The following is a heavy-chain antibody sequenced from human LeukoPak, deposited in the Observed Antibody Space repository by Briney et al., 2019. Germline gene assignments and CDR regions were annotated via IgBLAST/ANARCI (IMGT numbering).Heavy chain of an antibody. CDR3: AKTRKLGASIKMIRGIMASRYNWFDP. J-gene: IGHJ5*02. V-gene: IGHV3-23*01. CDR2: ISGSGGST. Sequence: GGSLRLSCAASGFTFSSYGMTWVRQAPGKGLEWVSTISGSGGSTYYADSVKGRFTISRDNSKNTLYLQMNSLRAEDTAVYYCAKTRKLGASIKMIRGIMASRYNWFDPWGQGTLVTVSS. D-gene: IGHD3-10*01. CDR1: GFTFSSYG.